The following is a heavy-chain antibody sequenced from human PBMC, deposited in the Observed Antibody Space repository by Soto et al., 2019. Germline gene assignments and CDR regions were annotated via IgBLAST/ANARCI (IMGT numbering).Heavy chain of an antibody. V-gene: IGHV3-33*01. CDR1: GFTFSSYG. Sequence: PGGSLRLSCAASGFTFSSYGMHWVRQAPGKGLEWVAVIWYDGSNKYYADSVKGRFTISRDNSKNTLYLQMNSLRAEDTAVYYCAREIPPEYCSSTSCLRNPQEDYYYYGLDVWGQGTTVTVSS. CDR2: IWYDGSNK. J-gene: IGHJ6*02. D-gene: IGHD2-2*01. CDR3: AREIPPEYCSSTSCLRNPQEDYYYYGLDV.